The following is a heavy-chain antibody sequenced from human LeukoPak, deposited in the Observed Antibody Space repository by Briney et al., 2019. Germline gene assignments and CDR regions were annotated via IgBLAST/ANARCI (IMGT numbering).Heavy chain of an antibody. CDR3: AIGYGSGSYSFDY. CDR2: IIPILGIA. V-gene: IGHV1-69*04. D-gene: IGHD3-10*01. J-gene: IGHJ4*02. CDR1: GGTFSSYA. Sequence: GASVKVSCKASGGTFSSYAISWVRQAPGQGLEWMGRIIPILGIANYAQKFQGRVTITADESTSTAYMELSSLRSEDTAVYYCAIGYGSGSYSFDYWGQGTLVTVSS.